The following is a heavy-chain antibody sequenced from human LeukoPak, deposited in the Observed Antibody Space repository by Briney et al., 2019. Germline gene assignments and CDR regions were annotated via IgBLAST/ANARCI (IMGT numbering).Heavy chain of an antibody. CDR1: GGSISSGDYY. D-gene: IGHD5-18*01. Sequence: SETLSLTCTVSGGSISSGDYYWSWIRQPPGKGLEWIGYIYYSGSTYYNPSLKSRVTISVDTSKNQFSLKLSSVTAADTAVYYCARGIPYSYGSHYFDYWGQGTLVTASS. CDR3: ARGIPYSYGSHYFDY. J-gene: IGHJ4*02. CDR2: IYYSGST. V-gene: IGHV4-30-4*08.